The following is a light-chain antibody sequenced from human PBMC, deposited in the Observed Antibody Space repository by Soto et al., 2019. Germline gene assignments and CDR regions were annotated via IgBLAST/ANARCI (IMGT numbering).Light chain of an antibody. CDR2: AAS. CDR1: QSISSY. V-gene: IGKV1-39*01. Sequence: IQMTQSPSSLSSSDGDRVTITCRASQSISSYLNWYQQKPGKAPKLLIYAASSLQSGVPSRFSGSGSGTDFTLTISSLQPEDFATYYCQQSYSTPITFGQGTRLEIK. J-gene: IGKJ5*01. CDR3: QQSYSTPIT.